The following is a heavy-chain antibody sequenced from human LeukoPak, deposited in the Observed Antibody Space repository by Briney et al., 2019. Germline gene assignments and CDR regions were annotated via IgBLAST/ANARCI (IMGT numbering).Heavy chain of an antibody. CDR3: ARAKRLPLDY. CDR1: GYTFTVYY. V-gene: IGHV1-2*02. J-gene: IGHJ4*02. Sequence: ASEKVSCKASGYTFTVYYIHWVRQAPGQGLEWLGWIDPNSGVTNYAQKFQGRVAMTRDTSISTAYMELSRLRSDDSAVYYCARAKRLPLDYWGQGTLVTVSS. D-gene: IGHD1-1*01. CDR2: IDPNSGVT.